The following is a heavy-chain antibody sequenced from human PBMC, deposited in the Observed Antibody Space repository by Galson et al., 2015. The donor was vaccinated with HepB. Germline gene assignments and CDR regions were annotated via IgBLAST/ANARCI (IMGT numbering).Heavy chain of an antibody. Sequence: SLRLSCAASGFTFTTYAMHWVRQAPGKGLECVAVISNDERKRYYADSVRGRFAISRDNSRNTLYLQMDSLRDEDTALYYCARETWGSIDYWGQGALVTVSS. J-gene: IGHJ4*02. D-gene: IGHD3-16*01. V-gene: IGHV3-30*01. CDR1: GFTFTTYA. CDR2: ISNDERKR. CDR3: ARETWGSIDY.